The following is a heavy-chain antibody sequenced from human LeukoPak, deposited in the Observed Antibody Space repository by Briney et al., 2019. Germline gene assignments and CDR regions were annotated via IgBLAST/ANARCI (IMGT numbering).Heavy chain of an antibody. D-gene: IGHD3-22*01. Sequence: GASVKVSCKASGYTFTGYYMHWVRQAPGQGLEWMGWINPNSGGTNYAQKFQGRVTMTRDTSISTAYMELSRLRSDDTAVYYCAREDYYDSSGYQQFEFDYWGQGTLVTVSS. J-gene: IGHJ4*02. CDR2: INPNSGGT. V-gene: IGHV1-2*02. CDR3: AREDYYDSSGYQQFEFDY. CDR1: GYTFTGYY.